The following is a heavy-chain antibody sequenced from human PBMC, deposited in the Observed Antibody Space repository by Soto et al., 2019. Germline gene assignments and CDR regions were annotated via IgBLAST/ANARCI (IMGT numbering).Heavy chain of an antibody. V-gene: IGHV4-31*03. J-gene: IGHJ6*02. CDR1: GGSISTGGNY. CDR3: ARDSTVTTTLLDV. Sequence: QVQLQESGPGLVKPSQTLSLTCTVSGGSISTGGNYWSWIRQHPGKGLEWIGYIYYSGRTYYNPYLKSRVTISVDTSKNQVSLKLTSVTAADTAVYYCARDSTVTTTLLDVWGQGNTVTVSS. CDR2: IYYSGRT. D-gene: IGHD4-17*01.